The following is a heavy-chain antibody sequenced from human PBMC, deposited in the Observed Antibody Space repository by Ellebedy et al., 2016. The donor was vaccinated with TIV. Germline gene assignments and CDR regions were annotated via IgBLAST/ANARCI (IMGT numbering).Heavy chain of an antibody. CDR1: GFTFSDYF. Sequence: GESLKISCAASGFTFSDYFMSWIRQAPGKGLEWVSYISGSSSLTSYADSVRGRFTISRDNAKNSLYLQMNDLRAEDPAMYYCARGGGSSGWYGFDYWGQGTLVTVSS. V-gene: IGHV3-11*06. J-gene: IGHJ4*02. CDR3: ARGGGSSGWYGFDY. D-gene: IGHD6-19*01. CDR2: ISGSSSLT.